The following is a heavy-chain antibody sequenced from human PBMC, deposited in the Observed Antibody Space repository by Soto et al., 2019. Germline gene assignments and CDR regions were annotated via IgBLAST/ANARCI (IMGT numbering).Heavy chain of an antibody. CDR1: GFTFSTFS. D-gene: IGHD1-26*01. CDR3: ARDGATTGHWDY. V-gene: IGHV3-48*02. Sequence: EVQLVESGGDLVQPGGSLRLSCAASGFTFSTFSINWVRQAPGKGLEWISYISVSSSTIHYADSVKGRFTISRDNAKSSLYLQMDSLRDEDTAVYYCARDGATTGHWDYWGQGTLVTVSS. J-gene: IGHJ4*02. CDR2: ISVSSSTI.